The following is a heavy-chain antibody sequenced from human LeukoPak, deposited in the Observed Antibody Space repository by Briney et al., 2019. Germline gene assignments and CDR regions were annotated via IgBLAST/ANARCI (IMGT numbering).Heavy chain of an antibody. CDR3: AIREGRAIAAAGTFDY. J-gene: IGHJ4*02. CDR2: IYYSGST. Sequence: SETLSLTCTVSGGSISSSTYYWGWIRQPPGKGLEWIGSIYYSGSTYYNPSLKSRVTISVDTSKNQFSLKLSSVTAADTAVYYCAIREGRAIAAAGTFDYWGQGTLVTVSS. CDR1: GGSISSSTYY. V-gene: IGHV4-39*01. D-gene: IGHD6-13*01.